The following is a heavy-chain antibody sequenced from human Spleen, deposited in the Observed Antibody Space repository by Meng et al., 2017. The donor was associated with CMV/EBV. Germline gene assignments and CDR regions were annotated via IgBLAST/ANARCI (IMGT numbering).Heavy chain of an antibody. J-gene: IGHJ4*02. CDR1: GYTFTSYY. D-gene: IGHD6-25*01. Sequence: ASVKVSCKASGYTFTSYYMHWVRQAPGQGLEWMGIINPSGGSTSYAQKFQGRVTMTRDTSTSTVYMELSSLRSVDTAVYYCARDVVPLSSSSGDYYFDSWGQGTLVTVSS. CDR2: INPSGGST. CDR3: ARDVVPLSSSSGDYYFDS. V-gene: IGHV1-46*01.